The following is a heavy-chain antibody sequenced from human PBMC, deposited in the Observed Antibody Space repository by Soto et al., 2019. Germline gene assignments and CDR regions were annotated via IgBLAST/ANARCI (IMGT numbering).Heavy chain of an antibody. V-gene: IGHV3-30*18. CDR1: GFTFSSYG. CDR3: AKGLMLRGRTGDAFDI. Sequence: GGSLRLSCAASGFTFSSYGMHWVRQAPGKGLEWVAVISYDGSNKYYADSVKGRSTISRDNSKNTLYLQMNSLRAEDTAVYYCAKGLMLRGRTGDAFDIWGQGTMVTVSS. D-gene: IGHD2-8*01. CDR2: ISYDGSNK. J-gene: IGHJ3*02.